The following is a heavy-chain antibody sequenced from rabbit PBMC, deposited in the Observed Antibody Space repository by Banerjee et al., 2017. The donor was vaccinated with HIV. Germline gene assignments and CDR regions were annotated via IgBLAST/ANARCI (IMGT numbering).Heavy chain of an antibody. CDR3: ARGDYGYFYYGITYFNL. CDR1: GFSFSSNYW. Sequence: QSLEESGGDLVKPGASLTLTCTASGFSFSSNYWICWVRQAPGKGLEWIACIDTASSGSTRYANWAKGRFTISKASSTTVTLQMSSLTAADTATYFCARGDYGYFYYGITYFNLWGPGTLVTDS. J-gene: IGHJ4*01. V-gene: IGHV1S40*01. D-gene: IGHD6-1*01. CDR2: IDTASSGST.